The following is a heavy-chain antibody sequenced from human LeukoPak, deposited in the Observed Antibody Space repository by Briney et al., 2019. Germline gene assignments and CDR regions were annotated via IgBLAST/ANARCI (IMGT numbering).Heavy chain of an antibody. CDR3: ARDPSSGYDYNYFDY. CDR1: GGSISSSNYY. J-gene: IGHJ4*02. D-gene: IGHD5-12*01. Sequence: SETLSLTCTVSGGSISSSNYYWGWIRQPPGKGLEWIGYIYHSGSTYYNPSLKSRVTISVDRSKNQFSLKLSSVTAADTAVYYCARDPSSGYDYNYFDYWGQGTLVTVSS. CDR2: IYHSGST. V-gene: IGHV4-39*07.